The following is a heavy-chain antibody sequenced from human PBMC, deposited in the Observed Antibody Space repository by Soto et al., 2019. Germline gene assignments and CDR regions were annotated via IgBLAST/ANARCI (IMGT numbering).Heavy chain of an antibody. V-gene: IGHV4-34*01. J-gene: IGHJ3*02. Sequence: SXTLSLTCAVYGGSFSCYYEVLIRQPPGKGLEWIGEINHSGSTNYNPSLKSRVTISVDTSKNQFSLKLSSVNAADTAVYYCARGHYYDSSGYYYFPRIWGQGTMVTVSS. CDR1: GGSFSCYY. CDR2: INHSGST. D-gene: IGHD3-22*01. CDR3: ARGHYYDSSGYYYFPRI.